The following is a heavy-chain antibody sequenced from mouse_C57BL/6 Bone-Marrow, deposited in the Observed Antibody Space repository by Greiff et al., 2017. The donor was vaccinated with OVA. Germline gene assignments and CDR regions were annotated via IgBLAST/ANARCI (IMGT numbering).Heavy chain of an antibody. CDR1: GYTFTSYT. J-gene: IGHJ4*01. D-gene: IGHD2-2*01. CDR2: INPSSGYT. V-gene: IGHV1-4*01. CDR3: ARGGLDYGYGEGAFYAMDY. Sequence: VQLQQSGAELARPGASVKMSCKASGYTFTSYTMHWVKQRPGQGLEWIGYINPSSGYTQYNQKFKDKATLTAAKSSSTAYLQLSSLTSEDSAVYYCARGGLDYGYGEGAFYAMDYWGQGTSVTVSS.